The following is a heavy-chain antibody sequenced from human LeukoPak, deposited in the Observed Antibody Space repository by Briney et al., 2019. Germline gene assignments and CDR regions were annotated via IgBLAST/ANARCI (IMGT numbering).Heavy chain of an antibody. D-gene: IGHD1-26*01. Sequence: SVKVSCKASGGTFSSCTIGWVRQAPGQGLEWMGRIIPILGIANYAQKFQGRVTITADKSTSTAYMELSSLRSEDTAVYYCARDSGSQASDFDYWGQGTLVTVSS. CDR3: ARDSGSQASDFDY. V-gene: IGHV1-69*04. CDR2: IIPILGIA. CDR1: GGTFSSCT. J-gene: IGHJ4*02.